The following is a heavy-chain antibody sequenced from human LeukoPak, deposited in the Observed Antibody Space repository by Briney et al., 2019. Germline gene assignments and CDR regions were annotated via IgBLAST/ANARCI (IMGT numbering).Heavy chain of an antibody. CDR2: ISGGGIST. Sequence: GGSLRLSCAASGFTFSSYSMNWVRQAPGKGLEWVSSISGGGISTYYADSVKGRFTITRDNSKNTLYLQMNSLRAEDTAVYYCVKSTEGTSRPSDYWGQGTLVTVSS. CDR3: VKSTEGTSRPSDY. D-gene: IGHD2/OR15-2a*01. J-gene: IGHJ4*02. V-gene: IGHV3-23*01. CDR1: GFTFSSYS.